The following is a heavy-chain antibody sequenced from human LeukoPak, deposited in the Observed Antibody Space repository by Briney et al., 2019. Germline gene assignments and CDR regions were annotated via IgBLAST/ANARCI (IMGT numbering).Heavy chain of an antibody. V-gene: IGHV4-39*07. CDR2: LYYSGTT. Sequence: PSETLSLTCSVSGDSISSGNYYWGWIRQPPGKGLEWIGNLYYSGTTYYNPSLKSRVTISVDTSKNQFSLKLSSVTAADTAVYYCASANYYYYYYMDVWGKGTTVTVSS. CDR3: ASANYYYYYYMDV. CDR1: GDSISSGNYY. J-gene: IGHJ6*03.